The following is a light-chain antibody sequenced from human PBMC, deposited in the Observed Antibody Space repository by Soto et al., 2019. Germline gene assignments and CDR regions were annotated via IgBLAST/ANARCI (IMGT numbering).Light chain of an antibody. CDR3: QQYENLPFT. CDR2: DGS. Sequence: DIQMTQSPSSLSASVGDRVTITCQASQDISNYLNWYQQKPGKAPKVLIYDGSNLETGVTSRFSGSGSGTDFTFTISSLQPEDSATYFCQQYENLPFTFGQGTKLEI. CDR1: QDISNY. J-gene: IGKJ2*01. V-gene: IGKV1-33*01.